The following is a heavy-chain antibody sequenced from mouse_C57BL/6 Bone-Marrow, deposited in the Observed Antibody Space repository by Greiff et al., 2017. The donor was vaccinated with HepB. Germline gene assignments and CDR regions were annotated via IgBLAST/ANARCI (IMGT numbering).Heavy chain of an antibody. CDR1: GYTFTEYT. Sequence: VQLQQSGAELVKPGASVKLSCKASGYTFTEYTIHWVKQRSGQGLEWIGWFYPGSGSIRYNEKFKDKATLTADKSSSTVYMELSRLTSEDSAVYFCARHEDYGSSARAWFAYWGQGTLVTVSA. CDR3: ARHEDYGSSARAWFAY. CDR2: FYPGSGSI. D-gene: IGHD1-1*01. J-gene: IGHJ3*01. V-gene: IGHV1-62-2*01.